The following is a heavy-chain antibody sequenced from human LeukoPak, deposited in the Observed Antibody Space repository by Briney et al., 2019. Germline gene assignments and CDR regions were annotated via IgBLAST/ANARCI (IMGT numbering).Heavy chain of an antibody. J-gene: IGHJ4*02. CDR1: GGSISSSSYY. CDR2: IYYSGST. V-gene: IGHV4-39*01. D-gene: IGHD3-10*01. CDR3: ARQTRGVRGVITPVTLSY. Sequence: PSETLSLTCTVSGGSISSSSYYWGWIRQPPGKGLEWIGSIYYSGSTYYNPSLKSRVTISVDTSKNQFSLKLSSVTAADTAVCYCARQTRGVRGVITPVTLSYWGQGTLVTVSS.